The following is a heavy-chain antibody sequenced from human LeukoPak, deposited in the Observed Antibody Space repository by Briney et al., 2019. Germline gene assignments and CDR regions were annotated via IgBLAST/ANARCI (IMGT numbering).Heavy chain of an antibody. Sequence: QAGGSLRLSCAASGFTFSSYAMSWVRQAPGKGLEWVSAISGSGGSTYYADSVKGRFTISRDNSKNTLYLQMNSLRAEDTAVYYCAKAWEAKAYGSGSYFDYWGQGTLVTVSS. CDR2: ISGSGGST. D-gene: IGHD3-10*01. J-gene: IGHJ4*02. CDR1: GFTFSSYA. V-gene: IGHV3-23*01. CDR3: AKAWEAKAYGSGSYFDY.